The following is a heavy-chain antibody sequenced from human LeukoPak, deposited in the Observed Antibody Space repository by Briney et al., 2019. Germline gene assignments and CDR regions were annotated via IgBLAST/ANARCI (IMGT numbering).Heavy chain of an antibody. CDR3: AGTTVTRSGGDY. CDR1: GGSFSGHY. J-gene: IGHJ4*02. Sequence: PSETLSLTCAVYGGSFSGHYWSWIRQPPGKGLEWIGEINHSGSTNYNPSLKSRVTISVDTSKNQYSLKLSSVTAADTAVYYCAGTTVTRSGGDYWGQGTLVTVSS. D-gene: IGHD4-17*01. V-gene: IGHV4-34*01. CDR2: INHSGST.